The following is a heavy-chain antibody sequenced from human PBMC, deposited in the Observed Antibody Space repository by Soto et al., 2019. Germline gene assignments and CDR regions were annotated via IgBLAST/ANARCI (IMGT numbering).Heavy chain of an antibody. V-gene: IGHV1-18*04. J-gene: IGHJ6*04. CDR2: ISAYNGNT. CDR3: ARDGVGGIVGAPAARGSHYGLDV. CDR1: GYTVTSYG. Sequence: ASVKVSCKVSGYTVTSYGISWVRQAPGQGLEWMGWISAYNGNTNYAQKLQGRVTMTTDTSTSTAYMELRSLRSDDTAVYYCARDGVGGIVGAPAARGSHYGLDVRGKVTTVTVSS. D-gene: IGHD2-2*01.